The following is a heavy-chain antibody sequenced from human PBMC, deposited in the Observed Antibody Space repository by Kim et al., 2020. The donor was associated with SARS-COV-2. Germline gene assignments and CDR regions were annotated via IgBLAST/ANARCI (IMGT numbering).Heavy chain of an antibody. D-gene: IGHD6-19*01. CDR2: IDPSDSYT. CDR1: GYSFTSYW. V-gene: IGHV5-10-1*01. Sequence: GESLKISCKGSGYSFTSYWISWVRQMPGKGLEWMGRIDPSDSYTNYSPSFQGHVTISADKSISTAYLQWSSLKASDTAMYYCARQGYRQWLVRSYYGMDVWGQGTTVTVSS. CDR3: ARQGYRQWLVRSYYGMDV. J-gene: IGHJ6*02.